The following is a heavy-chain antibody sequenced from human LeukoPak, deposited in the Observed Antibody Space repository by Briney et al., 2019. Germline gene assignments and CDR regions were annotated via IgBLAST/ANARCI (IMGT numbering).Heavy chain of an antibody. CDR2: IKQDGSEK. CDR3: ARDQRVSITMVRDRMDV. V-gene: IGHV3-7*01. J-gene: IGHJ6*04. CDR1: GFTFSRYA. D-gene: IGHD3-10*01. Sequence: GGSLRLSCAASGFTFSRYAMSWVRQAPGKGLEWVANIKQDGSEKYYVDSVKGRFTISRDNAKNSLCLQMNSLRAEDTAVYYCARDQRVSITMVRDRMDVWGKGTTVTVSS.